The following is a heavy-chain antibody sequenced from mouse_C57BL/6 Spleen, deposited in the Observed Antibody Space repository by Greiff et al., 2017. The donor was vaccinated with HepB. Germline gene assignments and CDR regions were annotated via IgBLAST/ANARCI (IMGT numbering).Heavy chain of an antibody. V-gene: IGHV14-1*01. CDR1: GFNIKDYY. CDR2: IDPEDGDT. D-gene: IGHD2-10*02. Sequence: EVQLQQSGAELVRPGASVKLSCTASGFNIKDYYMHWVKQRPEQGLEWIGRIDPEDGDTEYAPKFQGKATMTADTSSNTAYLQLSSLTSEDTAVYYCTTGGYGNRIAYWGQGTLVTVSA. J-gene: IGHJ3*01. CDR3: TTGGYGNRIAY.